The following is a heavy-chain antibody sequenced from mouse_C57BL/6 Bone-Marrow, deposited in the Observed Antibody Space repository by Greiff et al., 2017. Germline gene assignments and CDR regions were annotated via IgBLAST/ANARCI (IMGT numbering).Heavy chain of an antibody. Sequence: QVQLQQSGAELVRPGASVTLSCKASGYTFTDYEMHWVKQTPVHGLEWIGAIDPETGGTAYNQKFKGKAILTADKSSSTAYMELRSLTSEDSAVYYGTRIPYSNYPYYFDSWGQGATRPVSS. CDR1: GYTFTDYE. J-gene: IGHJ2*01. D-gene: IGHD2-5*01. CDR3: TRIPYSNYPYYFDS. CDR2: IDPETGGT. V-gene: IGHV1-15*01.